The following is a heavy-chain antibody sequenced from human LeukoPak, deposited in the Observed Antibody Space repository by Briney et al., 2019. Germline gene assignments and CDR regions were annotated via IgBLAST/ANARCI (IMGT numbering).Heavy chain of an antibody. CDR2: INPNTGNP. CDR3: AIDQPVAGVSNFDS. Sequence: ASVKVSCKASGYTFTRYAMNWLRQAPGQGLEWMGWINPNTGNPTYAQAFTGRFVFSLDTSVSTAYLQISSLNTEDTAVYYCAIDQPVAGVSNFDSWGQGALVTVSS. CDR1: GYTFTRYA. D-gene: IGHD6-19*01. V-gene: IGHV7-4-1*02. J-gene: IGHJ4*02.